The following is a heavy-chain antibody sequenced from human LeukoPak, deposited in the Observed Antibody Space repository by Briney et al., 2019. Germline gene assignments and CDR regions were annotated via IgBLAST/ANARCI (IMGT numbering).Heavy chain of an antibody. J-gene: IGHJ2*01. Sequence: GGTLRLSCAASGFTFSSYGMSWVRQAPGKGLEWVSAISGSGASTYFADSVKGRFTISRDTSKNTLYLQMNSLRAEDTAVYYCATQPSGDVVPIYTGYWYFDLWGRGTLVTVSS. V-gene: IGHV3-23*01. CDR3: ATQPSGDVVPIYTGYWYFDL. CDR2: ISGSGAST. CDR1: GFTFSSYG. D-gene: IGHD5-12*01.